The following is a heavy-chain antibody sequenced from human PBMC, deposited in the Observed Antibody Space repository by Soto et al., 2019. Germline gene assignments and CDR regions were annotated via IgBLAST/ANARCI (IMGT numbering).Heavy chain of an antibody. CDR1: GGTFSSYD. CDR2: IIPFFDTT. V-gene: IGHV1-69*12. J-gene: IGHJ6*04. CDR3: ARLDYFCGMDV. Sequence: QVQLVQSGAEVKKPGTSVKVSCKASGGTFSSYDINWVRQAPGQGLEWMGRIIPFFDTTKYAQKFQGRVTITADESTSTVYMELSSLKSEDTAVYYCARLDYFCGMDVWGKGTTVTVSS.